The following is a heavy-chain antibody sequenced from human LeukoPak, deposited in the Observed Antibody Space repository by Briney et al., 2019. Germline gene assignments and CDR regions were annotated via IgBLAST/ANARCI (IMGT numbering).Heavy chain of an antibody. CDR3: ARDRRVAGKGNAFDI. CDR1: VFTFDDYG. Sequence: GGSLRLSCAASVFTFDDYGMSWVRHAPGKGLEWVSGIDWNGGSTDYTDSVKGRFTISRDNAKNSVYLYMNSLRAEDTAFYYCARDRRVAGKGNAFDIWGQGTMVTVS. J-gene: IGHJ3*02. D-gene: IGHD6-19*01. CDR2: IDWNGGST. V-gene: IGHV3-20*04.